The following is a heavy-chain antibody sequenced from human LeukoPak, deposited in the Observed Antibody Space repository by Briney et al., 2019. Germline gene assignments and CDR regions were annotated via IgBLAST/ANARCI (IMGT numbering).Heavy chain of an antibody. V-gene: IGHV3-21*01. CDR3: ASASWDIIGTTTDAFDI. D-gene: IGHD1-20*01. CDR2: ISSSSSYI. J-gene: IGHJ3*02. Sequence: GGSLRLSCAASGFTFSSYSMNWVRQAPGKGLEWVSSISSSSSYIYYADSVKGRFTISRDNAKNSLYLQMNSLRAEDTAVYYCASASWDIIGTTTDAFDIWGQGTMVTVSS. CDR1: GFTFSSYS.